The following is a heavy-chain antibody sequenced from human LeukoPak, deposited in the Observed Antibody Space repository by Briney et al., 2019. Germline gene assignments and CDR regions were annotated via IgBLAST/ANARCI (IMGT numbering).Heavy chain of an antibody. CDR2: ISWNSGYI. CDR3: AKVRGTYSSGYFFDY. CDR1: GFTFDNYA. V-gene: IGHV3-9*01. J-gene: IGHJ4*02. Sequence: GGSLRLSCAASGFTFDNYAMHWVRQAPGKGLEWLSIISWNSGYIGYADSVKGRFTISRDNAKKSLDLQMNSLRAEDTDFYYCAKVRGTYSSGYFFDYWGQGTLVTVSS. D-gene: IGHD6-19*01.